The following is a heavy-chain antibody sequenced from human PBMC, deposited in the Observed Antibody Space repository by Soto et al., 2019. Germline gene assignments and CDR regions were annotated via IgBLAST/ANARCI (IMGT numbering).Heavy chain of an antibody. J-gene: IGHJ3*02. CDR2: ISYDGSNK. CDR3: ARVVAYCGGDCYSGAFDI. CDR1: GFTFSSYA. Sequence: GGSLRLSCVASGFTFSSYAMHWVRQAPGKGLEWVAVISYDGSNKYYADSVKGRFTISRDNSKNTLYLQMNSLRAEDTAVYYCARVVAYCGGDCYSGAFDIWGKGTMVTVSS. D-gene: IGHD2-21*02. V-gene: IGHV3-30-3*01.